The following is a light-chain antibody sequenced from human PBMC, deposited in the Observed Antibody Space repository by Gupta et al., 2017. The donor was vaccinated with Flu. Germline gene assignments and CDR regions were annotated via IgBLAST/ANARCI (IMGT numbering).Light chain of an antibody. CDR1: KLGDKF. CDR3: QAWDGNTVI. Sequence: PGQTASLTCSGDKLGDKFACWYQQKPGQSPVLVIYQDSKRPSGIPERFSGSNSGNTATLTISGTQAMDEADYYCQAWDGNTVIFGGGTKLTVL. V-gene: IGLV3-1*01. J-gene: IGLJ2*01. CDR2: QDS.